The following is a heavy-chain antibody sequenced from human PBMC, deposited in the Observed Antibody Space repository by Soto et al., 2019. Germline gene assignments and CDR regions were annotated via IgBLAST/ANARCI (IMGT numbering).Heavy chain of an antibody. V-gene: IGHV3-30-3*01. CDR2: ISHDGINK. Sequence: GGSLSLSCGASGFTFSSYAMKWFRQAPGKGLEWVALISHDGINKYYADSVRGRYTISRDSSTNTLYLQMNSLRAADTAVYYCGRCTSTSCHLGSDYWGQGTLVTVSS. CDR3: GRCTSTSCHLGSDY. CDR1: GFTFSSYA. J-gene: IGHJ4*02. D-gene: IGHD2-2*01.